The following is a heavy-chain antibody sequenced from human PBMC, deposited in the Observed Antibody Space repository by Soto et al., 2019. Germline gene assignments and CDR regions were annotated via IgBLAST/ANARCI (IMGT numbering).Heavy chain of an antibody. CDR3: ARDRVTTPRFYDY. CDR1: VDSISSVTYY. Sequence: QVQLQESGPGLVKPSETLSLTCTVSVDSISSVTYYWSSIRQPPGKGLEWIGYVYYSGRNTYNPSLKSRVTISVDTSKNQLSLKLNSVTAADPAVYYCARDRVTTPRFYDYWGQGSLVTVSS. CDR2: VYYSGRN. J-gene: IGHJ4*02. D-gene: IGHD2-21*02. V-gene: IGHV4-61*01.